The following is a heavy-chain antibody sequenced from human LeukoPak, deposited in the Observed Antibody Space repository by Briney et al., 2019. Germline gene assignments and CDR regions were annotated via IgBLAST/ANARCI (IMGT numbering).Heavy chain of an antibody. CDR1: GFTLSNYD. J-gene: IGHJ4*02. D-gene: IGHD2-15*01. CDR2: IRESGGGT. V-gene: IGHV3-23*01. Sequence: GGSLRLSCAASGFTLSNYDMIWVRQAPGRGLEWVSGIRESGGGTYYTDSVKGRFTISRDNSKDTLHLQMNTLRVEDTALYYCAKDVGFCFGDSCSFFDYWGQGALVNVSS. CDR3: AKDVGFCFGDSCSFFDY.